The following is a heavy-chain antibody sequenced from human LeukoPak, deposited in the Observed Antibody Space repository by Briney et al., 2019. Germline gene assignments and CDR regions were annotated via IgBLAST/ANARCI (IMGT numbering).Heavy chain of an antibody. V-gene: IGHV4-34*01. CDR1: GGSFSGYY. CDR2: INHSGST. Sequence: SETLSLTCAVYGGSFSGYYWTWIRQPPGKGLEWIGEINHSGSTNYNPSLKSRVTISVDTSKNQFSLKLSSVTAADTAVYYCARDPSSYWYFDLWGRGTLVTVSS. CDR3: ARDPSSYWYFDL. J-gene: IGHJ2*01.